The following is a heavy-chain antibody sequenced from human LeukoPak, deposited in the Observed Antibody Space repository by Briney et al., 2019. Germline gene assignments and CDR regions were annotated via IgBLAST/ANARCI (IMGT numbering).Heavy chain of an antibody. CDR1: GGSISGYY. CDR3: ARHTTYLANFDY. CDR2: IYYSGST. Sequence: KTSETLFLTCSVSGGSISGYYWSWIRQPPGKGLEWIGYIYYSGSTNYNPSLKSRVTISVDTSKNQFSLKLSSVTAADTAVYYCARHTTYLANFDYWGQGTLVTVSS. D-gene: IGHD1-14*01. J-gene: IGHJ4*02. V-gene: IGHV4-59*08.